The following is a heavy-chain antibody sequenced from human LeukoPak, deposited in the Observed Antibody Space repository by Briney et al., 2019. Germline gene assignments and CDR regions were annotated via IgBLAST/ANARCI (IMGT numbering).Heavy chain of an antibody. V-gene: IGHV3-33*01. CDR3: ARGEDYGGNPKLDY. D-gene: IGHD4-23*01. Sequence: PGGSLRLSCAASGFTFSSYAMHWVRQAPGKGLEWVAVLWFDESNKYYADSVKGRFTISRDNSNNTLYLQMNSLRAEDTAVYYCARGEDYGGNPKLDYWGQGTLVTVSS. CDR2: LWFDESNK. CDR1: GFTFSSYA. J-gene: IGHJ4*02.